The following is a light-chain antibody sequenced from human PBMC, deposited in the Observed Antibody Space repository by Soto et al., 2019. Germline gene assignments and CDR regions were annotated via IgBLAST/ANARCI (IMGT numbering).Light chain of an antibody. CDR1: SNAVGAHNF. CDR3: SSYTVSRTYV. J-gene: IGLJ1*01. CDR2: DVS. V-gene: IGLV2-14*01. Sequence: SVLTQPASVSGSPGQSIAISCTGNSNAVGAHNFVSWYQQYPGKAPKLIIYDVSNRPSGVSNRFSGSKSGNTASLTISGLQAEDEADYYCSSYTVSRTYVFGTGTKVTVL.